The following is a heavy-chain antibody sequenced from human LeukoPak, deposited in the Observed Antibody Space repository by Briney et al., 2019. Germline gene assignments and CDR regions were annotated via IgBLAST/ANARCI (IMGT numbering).Heavy chain of an antibody. CDR1: GYTFTGHY. V-gene: IGHV1-2*02. D-gene: IGHD3-16*01. CDR2: INPKNAAT. J-gene: IGHJ4*02. CDR3: ARTLYIASAPGGFDY. Sequence: ASVKVSCKASGYTFTGHYIHWVRQAPGQGLEWMGWINPKNAATNYAQKFQGRVTMTRDTSTGTVYMEVNALRSDDTAVYYCARTLYIASAPGGFDYWGQGTLVTVSS.